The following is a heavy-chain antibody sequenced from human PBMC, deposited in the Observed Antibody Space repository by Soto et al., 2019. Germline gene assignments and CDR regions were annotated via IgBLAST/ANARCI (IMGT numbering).Heavy chain of an antibody. CDR1: GGSISSHY. V-gene: IGHV4-59*11. D-gene: IGHD6-6*01. CDR3: ARVFEARIYGMDD. CDR2: IFYSGIT. J-gene: IGHJ6*01. Sequence: LSLTCTVPGGSISSHYWSWIRQSPGKGLEWIGCIFYSGITNYNPSLKSRVTISVEMSKNQFSLKLSSVTAADTAVYYCARVFEARIYGMDDCGRGSTFTV.